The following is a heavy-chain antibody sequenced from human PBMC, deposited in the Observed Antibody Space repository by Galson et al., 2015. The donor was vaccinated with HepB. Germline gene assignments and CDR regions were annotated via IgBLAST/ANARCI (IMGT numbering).Heavy chain of an antibody. D-gene: IGHD7-27*01. CDR2: ISWNSGSI. CDR1: GFTFDDYA. J-gene: IGHJ3*02. CDR3: AKGETGDDGVMNDAFDI. Sequence: SLRLSCAASGFTFDDYAMHWVRQAPGKGLEWVSGISWNSGSIGYADSVKGRFTISRDNAKNSLYLQMNSLRAEDTALYYCAKGETGDDGVMNDAFDIWGQGTMVTVSS. V-gene: IGHV3-9*01.